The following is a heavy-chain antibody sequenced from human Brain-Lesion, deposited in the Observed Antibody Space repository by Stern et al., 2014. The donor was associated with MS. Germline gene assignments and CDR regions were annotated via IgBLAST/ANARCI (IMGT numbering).Heavy chain of an antibody. CDR2: IKQDGSER. V-gene: IGHV3-7*01. Sequence: VQLVQSGGGLVQPGGSLRLSCAGSGFSLSSYWMSWVRQAPGQGPELVATIKQDGSERYYVDSVKGRFNISRDNSKNSVFLQMNSLRVDDTSVYYCARDCGSGSCYQTQYYYGVDVWGQGTTVIVSS. CDR3: ARDCGSGSCYQTQYYYGVDV. CDR1: GFSLSSYW. J-gene: IGHJ6*02. D-gene: IGHD2-15*01.